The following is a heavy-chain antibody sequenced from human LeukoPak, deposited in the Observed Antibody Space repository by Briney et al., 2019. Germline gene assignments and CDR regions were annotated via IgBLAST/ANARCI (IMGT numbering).Heavy chain of an antibody. Sequence: GGTLRLSCAASGFTFSSYGMSWVRQAPGKGLEWVSAISGSGGSTYYADSVKGRFTISRDNSKNTLYLQMNSLRAEDTAVYYCARILFQPGMGLYYWGQGTLVTVSS. CDR1: GFTFSSYG. V-gene: IGHV3-23*01. CDR2: ISGSGGST. D-gene: IGHD3/OR15-3a*01. CDR3: ARILFQPGMGLYY. J-gene: IGHJ4*02.